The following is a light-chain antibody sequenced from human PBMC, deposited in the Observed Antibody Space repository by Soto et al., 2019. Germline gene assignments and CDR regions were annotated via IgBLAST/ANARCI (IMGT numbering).Light chain of an antibody. V-gene: IGKV3-20*01. Sequence: ILFTPSPGAHPVSRGKRPTRSWRASQSVSSSYLAWYQQKPGQAPRLLIYGASNRATGIPDRFSGSGSGTDFTLTISRLEPEDFAVYYCQQYGRSGTFGQGTKVDIK. CDR3: QQYGRSGT. CDR2: GAS. J-gene: IGKJ1*01. CDR1: QSVSSSY.